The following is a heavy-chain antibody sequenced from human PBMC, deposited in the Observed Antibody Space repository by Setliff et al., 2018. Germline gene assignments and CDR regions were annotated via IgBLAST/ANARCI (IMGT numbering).Heavy chain of an antibody. CDR1: GGSISVYY. V-gene: IGHV4-59*04. J-gene: IGHJ4*02. CDR2: IYYSGST. CDR3: ARWCSSTSCYGGGEYYFDY. Sequence: SETLSLTCTVSGGSISVYYWTWFRQPPGKGLEWIGSIYYSGSTYYNPSLKSRVTISVDTSKNQFSLKLSSVTAADTAVYYCARWCSSTSCYGGGEYYFDYWGQGTLVTVSS. D-gene: IGHD2-2*01.